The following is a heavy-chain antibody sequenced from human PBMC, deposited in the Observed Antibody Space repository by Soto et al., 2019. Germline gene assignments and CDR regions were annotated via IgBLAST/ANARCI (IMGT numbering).Heavy chain of an antibody. J-gene: IGHJ4*02. CDR3: ARGGGKSGYFFDY. CDR2: INHGGST. D-gene: IGHD5-12*01. Sequence: QVQLRQWGAGLLKPLETLSLRCAVYGESLSDYSWSWFRQPPEKGREWIGEINHGGSTKSTPSLKSRVTISVDTSKNQVSLILTSATAADTAVYRCARGGGKSGYFFDYWGRGTLVTVSS. CDR1: GESLSDYS. V-gene: IGHV4-34*02.